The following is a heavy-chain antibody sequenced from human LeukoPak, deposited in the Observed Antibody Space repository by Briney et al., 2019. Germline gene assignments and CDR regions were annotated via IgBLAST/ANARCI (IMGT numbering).Heavy chain of an antibody. CDR2: ISGDGGST. D-gene: IGHD6-19*01. CDR1: GFNFYESA. Sequence: GGSLRLSCAASGFNFYESAMHWVRQAPGKGLEWVSLISGDGGSTYYADSVKGRFTISRDNSKNSLYLQMNSLTTEDIALYYCVKDSGYSSGWYEYFQHWGQGTLVTVSS. CDR3: VKDSGYSSGWYEYFQH. J-gene: IGHJ1*01. V-gene: IGHV3-43*02.